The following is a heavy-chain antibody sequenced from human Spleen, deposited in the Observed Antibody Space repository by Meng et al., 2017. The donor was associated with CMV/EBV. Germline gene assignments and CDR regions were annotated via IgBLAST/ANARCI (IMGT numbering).Heavy chain of an antibody. J-gene: IGHJ3*01. CDR1: GYIFSDSY. D-gene: IGHD1-26*01. CDR3: ARGGVVGNLDAFHF. Sequence: ASVKVSCKASGYIFSDSYVHYIRQAPGQGLEWMGWINPKSGGILFAQKFQGRVAMTRDETVNTVYMELGSLTSDDTAVYSCARGGVVGNLDAFHFWGQGTMVTVSS. V-gene: IGHV1-2*02. CDR2: INPKSGGI.